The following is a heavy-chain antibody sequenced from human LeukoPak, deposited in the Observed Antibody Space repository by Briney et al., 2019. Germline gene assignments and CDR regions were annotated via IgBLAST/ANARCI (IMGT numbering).Heavy chain of an antibody. CDR3: GRALGSPLDY. CDR2: INDDGSTT. J-gene: IGHJ4*02. D-gene: IGHD1-26*01. V-gene: IGHV3-74*01. CDR1: GFTFSSSW. Sequence: SGGSLRLSCAASGFTFSSSWMHWVRQAPGKGLVWVSRINDDGSTTTYADSVKGRFTIFRDNAKNALFLQMNSLRAEDTAVYYCGRALGSPLDYWGQGTLVIVSS.